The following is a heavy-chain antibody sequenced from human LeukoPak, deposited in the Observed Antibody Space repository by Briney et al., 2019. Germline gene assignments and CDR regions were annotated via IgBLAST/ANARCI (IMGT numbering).Heavy chain of an antibody. V-gene: IGHV1-18*01. J-gene: IGHJ4*02. CDR2: TNAYNTNT. CDR1: GYTFTSYG. D-gene: IGHD2-15*01. CDR3: ARCGGSSCYQVKLDY. Sequence: GASVKVSCKASGYTFTSYGISWVRQAPGQGLEWMGWTNAYNTNTNYGQKLLGRVTMTTDTSTSTAYMELRSLRSDDTAVYYCARCGGSSCYQVKLDYWGQGTLVTVSS.